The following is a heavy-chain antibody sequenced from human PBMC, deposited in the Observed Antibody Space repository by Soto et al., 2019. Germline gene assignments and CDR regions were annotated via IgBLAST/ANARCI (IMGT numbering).Heavy chain of an antibody. Sequence: EVQLVESGGGEVRPGGSLRLSCAASGFTFEDHAMSWVRQVPGKGLEWVTGINWNGGSTRYADSVKGRFTISRDNAKKSLHLEINSLRAEDTALYFCARSYGSSGHYSAFDIWGQGTMVTVSS. V-gene: IGHV3-20*04. J-gene: IGHJ3*02. CDR3: ARSYGSSGHYSAFDI. CDR1: GFTFEDHA. D-gene: IGHD3-22*01. CDR2: INWNGGST.